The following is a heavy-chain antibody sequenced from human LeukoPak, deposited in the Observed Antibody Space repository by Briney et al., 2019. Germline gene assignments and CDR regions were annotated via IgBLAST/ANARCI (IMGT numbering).Heavy chain of an antibody. D-gene: IGHD3-10*01. CDR2: ISSSSSTI. CDR1: GFTFSSYS. J-gene: IGHJ4*02. CDR3: ARESSTTYGSGSYGFDY. Sequence: GGSLRLSCAASGFTFSSYSMNWVRQAPGKGLEWVSYISSSSSTIYYADSVKGRFTISRDNAKNSLYLQMNSLRAEDTAVYYCARESSTTYGSGSYGFDYWGQGTLVTVSS. V-gene: IGHV3-48*01.